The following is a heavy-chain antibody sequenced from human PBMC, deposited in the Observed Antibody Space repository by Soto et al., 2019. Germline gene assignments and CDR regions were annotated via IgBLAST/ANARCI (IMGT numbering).Heavy chain of an antibody. CDR3: AGGGYCSGGSCITGSFDY. D-gene: IGHD2-15*01. V-gene: IGHV4-34*01. Sequence: PSETLSLTCAVYGGSFSGYYWSWIRQPPGKGLEWIGEINHSGSTNYNPSLKSRVTISVDTSKNQFSLKLSSVTAADTAVYYCAGGGYCSGGSCITGSFDYWGQGTLVTVSS. CDR2: INHSGST. J-gene: IGHJ4*02. CDR1: GGSFSGYY.